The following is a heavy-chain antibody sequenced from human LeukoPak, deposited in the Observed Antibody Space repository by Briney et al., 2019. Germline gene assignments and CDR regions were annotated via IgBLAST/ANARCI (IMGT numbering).Heavy chain of an antibody. D-gene: IGHD6-13*01. V-gene: IGHV3-9*01. CDR2: ISLNSGSI. Sequence: PGMSLRLSCAASVLTFHDYAMHCVQPAPRKGLEWVSGISLNSGSIGYADSVKGRFTISRDNAKNSLYLQMNSLGAEDTALYYCAKSAAGTIYYYYYMDVWGKGTTVTVSS. J-gene: IGHJ6*03. CDR1: VLTFHDYA. CDR3: AKSAAGTIYYYYYMDV.